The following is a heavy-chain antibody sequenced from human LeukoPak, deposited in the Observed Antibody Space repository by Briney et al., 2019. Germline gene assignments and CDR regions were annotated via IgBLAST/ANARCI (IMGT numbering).Heavy chain of an antibody. CDR2: ISSSSSYI. CDR1: GGSISSSN. D-gene: IGHD5-18*01. J-gene: IGHJ4*02. V-gene: IGHV3-21*04. Sequence: KTSETLSLTCAVSGGSISSSNWWSWVRQPPGKGLEWVSSISSSSSYIYYADSVKGRFTIFRDNAKNSLSLQMNSLRDDDTAVYYCAREVLRTASAFDHWGQGTLVTVSS. CDR3: AREVLRTASAFDH.